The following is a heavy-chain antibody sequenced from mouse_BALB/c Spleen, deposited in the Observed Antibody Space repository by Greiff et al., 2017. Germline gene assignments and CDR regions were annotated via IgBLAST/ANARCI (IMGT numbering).Heavy chain of an antibody. J-gene: IGHJ2*01. CDR1: GYTFSSYW. Sequence: QVHVKQSGAELMKPGASVKISCKATGYTFSSYWIEWVKQRPGHGLEWIGEILPGSGSTNYNEKFKGKATFTADTSSNTAYMQLSSLTSEDSAVYYCASAVYYGNYFDYWGQGTTLTVSS. CDR3: ASAVYYGNYFDY. CDR2: ILPGSGST. V-gene: IGHV1-9*01. D-gene: IGHD2-1*01.